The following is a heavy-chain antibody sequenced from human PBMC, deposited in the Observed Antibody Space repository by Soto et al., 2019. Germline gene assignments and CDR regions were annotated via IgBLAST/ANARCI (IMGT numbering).Heavy chain of an antibody. CDR1: GFTFRDYA. CDR3: VRDHRWAFDI. J-gene: IGHJ3*02. CDR2: ISVRGGSI. Sequence: EVQLVESGGGLVQPGGSLRVSCIDSGFTFRDYAFNWVRQAPGKGLEWVSYISVRGGSIFYADSVKGRFTISRDDARNSVYLQMNTLRHEDTAVFHCVRDHRWAFDIWGQGTVVTVPS. D-gene: IGHD2-15*01. V-gene: IGHV3-48*02.